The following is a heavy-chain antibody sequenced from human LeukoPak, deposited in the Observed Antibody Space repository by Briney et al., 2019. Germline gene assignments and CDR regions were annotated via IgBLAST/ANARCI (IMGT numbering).Heavy chain of an antibody. CDR1: GFTFSSYT. D-gene: IGHD5-24*01. Sequence: GGSLRLSCAASGFTFSSYTMNWVRQAPGKGLGWVSSISSSSSYIYYADSVKGRFTISRDNAKNSLYLQMNSLRAEDTAVYYCGRGGRRDGYNIDYWGQGTLVTVSS. CDR2: ISSSSSYI. J-gene: IGHJ4*02. V-gene: IGHV3-21*01. CDR3: GRGGRRDGYNIDY.